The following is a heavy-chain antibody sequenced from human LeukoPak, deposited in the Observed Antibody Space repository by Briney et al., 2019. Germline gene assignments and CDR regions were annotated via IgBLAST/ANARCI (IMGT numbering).Heavy chain of an antibody. Sequence: PGGSLRLSCAASGFTFTYYWMHWVRQPPGKGLEWVARLNNYGSTTYADSVKGRFTISRDNAKNTLYLQMNSLRAEDTAVCYCAFPYEEPHNYWGQGTLVTVSS. CDR1: GFTFTYYW. V-gene: IGHV3-74*01. J-gene: IGHJ4*02. D-gene: IGHD3-16*01. CDR3: AFPYEEPHNY. CDR2: LNNYGST.